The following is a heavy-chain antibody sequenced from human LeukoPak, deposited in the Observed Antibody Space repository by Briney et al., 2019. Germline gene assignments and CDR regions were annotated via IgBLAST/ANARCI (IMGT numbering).Heavy chain of an antibody. Sequence: ASVKVSCKASGYTFTSYDINWVRQATGQGLEWMGWMNPNSGNTGYAQKFQGRVTMTRNTSISTAYMELSSLRSEDTAVYYCARTRRDGYNTYNWFDPWGQGTLVTVSS. J-gene: IGHJ5*02. CDR3: ARTRRDGYNTYNWFDP. CDR2: MNPNSGNT. D-gene: IGHD5-24*01. CDR1: GYTFTSYD. V-gene: IGHV1-8*01.